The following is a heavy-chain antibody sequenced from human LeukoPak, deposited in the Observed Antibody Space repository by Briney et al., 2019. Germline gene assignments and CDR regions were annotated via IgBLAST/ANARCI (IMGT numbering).Heavy chain of an antibody. CDR3: AREGRRYCSSTSCYNDY. CDR2: INPSGGST. Sequence: SVKVSCKASGYTFTSYYMHWVRQAPGQGLEWMGIINPSGGSTSYAQKFQGRVTMTRDTSTSTVYMELSSLRSEDTAVYYCAREGRRYCSSTSCYNDYWGQGTLVTVSS. J-gene: IGHJ4*02. CDR1: GYTFTSYY. V-gene: IGHV1-46*03. D-gene: IGHD2-2*02.